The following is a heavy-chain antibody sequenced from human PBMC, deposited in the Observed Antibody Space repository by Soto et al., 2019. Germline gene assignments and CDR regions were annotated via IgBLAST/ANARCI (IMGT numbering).Heavy chain of an antibody. Sequence: QVRLVESGGGVVQPGRSLRLSCAASGFTFSDYGMHWVRQAPGKGLEWVAIISNDGSNKYYADSVKGRFTFSRDNSKNTMYLQMNSLRTEDTAVYYCAKDLLSRRPWLVHGWDYRGHGTLVIVSS. CDR1: GFTFSDYG. V-gene: IGHV3-30*18. CDR3: AKDLLSRRPWLVHGWDY. J-gene: IGHJ4*01. D-gene: IGHD5-12*01. CDR2: ISNDGSNK.